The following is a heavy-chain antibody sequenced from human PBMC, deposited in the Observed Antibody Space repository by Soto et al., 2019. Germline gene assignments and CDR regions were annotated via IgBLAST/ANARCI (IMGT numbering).Heavy chain of an antibody. J-gene: IGHJ4*02. CDR2: ISSSGSTI. D-gene: IGHD5-18*01. Sequence: PGGSLRLSCAASGFTFSDYYMSWIRQAPGKGLEWVSYISSSGSTIYYADSVKGRFTISRDNAKNSLYLQMNSLRAEDTAVYYCATVGDTAMPFLSPGGPGYIYFDYWGQGTLVPSPQ. CDR3: ATVGDTAMPFLSPGGPGYIYFDY. V-gene: IGHV3-11*01. CDR1: GFTFSDYY.